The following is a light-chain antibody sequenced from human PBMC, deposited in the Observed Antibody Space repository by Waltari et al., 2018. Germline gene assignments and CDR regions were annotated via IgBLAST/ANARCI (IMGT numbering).Light chain of an antibody. CDR2: GAS. Sequence: EIVMTQSPATLSVSPGERVTLSCRASQSVSSNLAWYQQRPGQAPRLVIFGASTSATGSPPRFSGSGSGTEFTLTISSLQSEDFEVYYCQQYNSWPPVTFGPGTKVDLK. CDR1: QSVSSN. V-gene: IGKV3-15*01. J-gene: IGKJ3*01. CDR3: QQYNSWPPVT.